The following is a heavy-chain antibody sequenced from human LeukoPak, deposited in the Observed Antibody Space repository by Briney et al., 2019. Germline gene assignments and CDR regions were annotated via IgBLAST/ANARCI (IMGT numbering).Heavy chain of an antibody. J-gene: IGHJ4*02. V-gene: IGHV4-30-4*08. CDR1: GAAMNSGDYY. CDR3: SRVMSDCGSVMCYKGYLDS. D-gene: IGHD2-21*01. Sequence: PSETLSLTCSVSGAAMNSGDYYWTWIRQSPGMGLEWIAYIHYNGATYYNPSLKSRLSVSLDTSRNQFSLNLNSVTAADTAVYFCSRVMSDCGSVMCYKGYLDSWGQETLVTVSS. CDR2: IHYNGAT.